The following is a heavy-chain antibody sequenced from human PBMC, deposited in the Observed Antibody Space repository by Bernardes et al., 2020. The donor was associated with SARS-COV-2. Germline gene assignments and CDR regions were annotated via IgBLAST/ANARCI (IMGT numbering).Heavy chain of an antibody. CDR1: GYTFTSYG. J-gene: IGHJ5*02. V-gene: IGHV1-18*01. D-gene: IGHD3-10*01. CDR2: ISAYNGNT. CDR3: ARDADRTMVRGVMIATPHNWFDP. Sequence: ASVKVSCKASGYTFTSYGISWVRQAPGQGLEWMGWISAYNGNTNYAQKLQGRVTMTTDTSTSTAYMELRSLRSDDTAVYYCARDADRTMVRGVMIATPHNWFDPWGQGTMVTVSS.